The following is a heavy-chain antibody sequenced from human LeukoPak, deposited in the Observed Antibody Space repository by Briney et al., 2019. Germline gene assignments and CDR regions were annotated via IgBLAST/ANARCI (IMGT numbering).Heavy chain of an antibody. J-gene: IGHJ4*02. D-gene: IGHD2-21*01. CDR3: AKGSGGSSYSSLDY. V-gene: IGHV3-23*01. CDR1: GFTFSTFA. CDR2: ISSSGDST. Sequence: GGSLRLSCAASGFTFSTFAMSWVRQAPGKGLEWVSSISSSGDSTYYADSAKGRFSTSRDNSKNTLYLQMNSLRAEDTAVYYCAKGSGGSSYSSLDYWGQGTLVTVSS.